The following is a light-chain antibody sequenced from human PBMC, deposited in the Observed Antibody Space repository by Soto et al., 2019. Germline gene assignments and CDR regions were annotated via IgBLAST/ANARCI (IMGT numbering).Light chain of an antibody. J-gene: IGKJ1*01. V-gene: IGKV3-15*01. CDR3: QHSRA. CDR1: QYVGPN. CDR2: GAT. Sequence: EIVMTQSPATLSVSPGESATLSCRASQYVGPNVDWYQQKPGQSPRLLIYGATTRVTGIADRFSGSGSGTDFTLTISSLQSEDSAVYYCQHSRAFGPGTKVEI.